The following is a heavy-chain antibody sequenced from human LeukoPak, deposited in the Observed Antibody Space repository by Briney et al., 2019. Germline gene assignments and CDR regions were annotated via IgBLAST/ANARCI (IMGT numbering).Heavy chain of an antibody. Sequence: PSETLSLTCTVYGGSFSGYYWSWIRQPPGKGLEWIGEINHSGSTNYNPSLKSRVTISVDTSKNQFSLKLSSVTAADTAVYYCARSPGCGGSCYSGNYYYYGMDVWGKGTTVTVSS. D-gene: IGHD2-15*01. CDR3: ARSPGCGGSCYSGNYYYYGMDV. CDR1: GGSFSGYY. J-gene: IGHJ6*04. CDR2: INHSGST. V-gene: IGHV4-34*01.